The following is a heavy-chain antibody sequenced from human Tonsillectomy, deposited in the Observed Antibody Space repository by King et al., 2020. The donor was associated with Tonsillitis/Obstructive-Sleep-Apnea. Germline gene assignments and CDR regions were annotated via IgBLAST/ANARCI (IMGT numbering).Heavy chain of an antibody. CDR1: GFSLSTGGVG. V-gene: IGHV2-5*02. J-gene: IGHJ3*02. CDR3: ARGSYDSDAFDI. CDR2: IYWDDDK. Sequence: ITLQESGPTLVKPTQTLTLTCTFSGFSLSTGGVGVGWIRQPPGKALEWLALIYWDDDKLYSPSLKSRLTITKDTSKNQVVLTMTTMDPVDTATYYCARGSYDSDAFDIWGQGTMVTVSS. D-gene: IGHD3-10*01.